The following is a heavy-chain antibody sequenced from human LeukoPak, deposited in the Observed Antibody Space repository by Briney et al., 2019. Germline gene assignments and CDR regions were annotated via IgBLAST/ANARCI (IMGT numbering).Heavy chain of an antibody. CDR2: IYYSGST. CDR3: ARCIAAAGSWSFDP. J-gene: IGHJ5*02. V-gene: IGHV4-59*01. Sequence: KTSETLSLTCTVSGGSITSSYWSWIRQPPGKGLEWIGYIYYSGSTNYNPSLKSRVTISVDTSKNQFSLKLSSVTAADTAVYYCARCIAAAGSWSFDPWGQGTLVTVSS. CDR1: GGSITSSY. D-gene: IGHD6-13*01.